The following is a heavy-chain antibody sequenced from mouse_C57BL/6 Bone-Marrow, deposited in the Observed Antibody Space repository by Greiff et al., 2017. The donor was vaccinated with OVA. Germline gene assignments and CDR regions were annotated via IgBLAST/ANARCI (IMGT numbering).Heavy chain of an antibody. CDR3: ALGRGVAMDY. Sequence: QVQLQQPGAELVRPGSSVKLSCKASGYTFTSYWMHWVKQRPIQGLEWIGNIDPSDSETHYNQKFKDKATLTVDKSSSTAYMQLSSLTSEDSAVYDCALGRGVAMDYWGQGTSVTVSS. CDR2: IDPSDSET. CDR1: GYTFTSYW. D-gene: IGHD4-1*01. J-gene: IGHJ4*01. V-gene: IGHV1-52*01.